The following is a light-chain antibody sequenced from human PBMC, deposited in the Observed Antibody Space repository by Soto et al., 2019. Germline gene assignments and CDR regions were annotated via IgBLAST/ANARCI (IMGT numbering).Light chain of an antibody. CDR2: GSS. Sequence: EIVLTQSPGTLSLSPGERATLSCMASQTIGSTYLAWYQQKPGQAPRLLIFGSSNRATGIPDRFSGSGSGTDFTLSISRLEPEDFAVYYCQQYASSPLLTFGGGTTEDIK. V-gene: IGKV3-20*01. CDR1: QTIGSTY. CDR3: QQYASSPLLT. J-gene: IGKJ4*01.